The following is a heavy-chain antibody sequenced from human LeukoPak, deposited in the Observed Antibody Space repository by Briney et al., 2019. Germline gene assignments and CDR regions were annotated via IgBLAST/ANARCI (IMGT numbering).Heavy chain of an antibody. D-gene: IGHD3-22*01. J-gene: IGHJ4*02. CDR2: IYYSGST. CDR1: GGSISSSSYY. V-gene: IGHV4-39*01. CDR3: ARVGYDSSGYNLGFDY. Sequence: SETLSLTCTVSGGSISSSSYYWGWIRQPPGKGLERIGSIYYSGSTYYNPSLKSRVTISVDTSKNQFSLKLSSVTAADTAVYYCARVGYDSSGYNLGFDYWGQGTLVTVSS.